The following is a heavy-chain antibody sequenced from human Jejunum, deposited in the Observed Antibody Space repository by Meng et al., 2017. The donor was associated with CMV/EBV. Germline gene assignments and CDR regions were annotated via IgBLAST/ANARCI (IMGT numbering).Heavy chain of an antibody. D-gene: IGHD2-2*01. J-gene: IGHJ6*02. V-gene: IGHV5-51*01. CDR1: W. CDR2: IYPGDSDT. CDR3: ARWDCSTSCYGSYYYYYGMDV. Sequence: WIGGVRQMPGKGLEWMGMIYPGDSDTKYSPSFQGQVTISADKSISTAYLQWSSLKASDTAKYYCARWDCSTSCYGSYYYYYGMDVWGQGTTVTVSS.